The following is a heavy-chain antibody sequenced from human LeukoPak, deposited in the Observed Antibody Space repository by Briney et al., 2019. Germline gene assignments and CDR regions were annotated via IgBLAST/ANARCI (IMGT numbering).Heavy chain of an antibody. D-gene: IGHD1-26*01. CDR1: GFTFSSDA. V-gene: IGHV3-23*01. CDR2: VSGSGGST. J-gene: IGHJ4*02. CDR3: AKGPSGSSPYYFDY. Sequence: PGGSLRLSCAASGFTFSSDAMSWVRQAPGKGRQWVSVVSGSGGSTNYADSVKGRFTIPRDNSKNTLYLQMNSLTAEDTAVYYCAKGPSGSSPYYFDYWGQGTLVTASS.